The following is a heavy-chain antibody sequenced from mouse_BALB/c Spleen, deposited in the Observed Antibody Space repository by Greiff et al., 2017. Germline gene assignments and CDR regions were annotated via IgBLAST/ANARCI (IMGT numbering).Heavy chain of an antibody. CDR3: ARMHYYAMDY. CDR2: ISYSGST. J-gene: IGHJ4*01. CDR1: GDSITSGY. V-gene: IGHV3-8*02. Sequence: EVQLVESGASLVKPSQSLSLSCSVTGDSITSGYWNWIRKCPGNKLEYMGYISYSGSTYYNPSLKSRISITRDTSKNQYYLQLNSVTTEDTATYYGARMHYYAMDYWGQGTSVTVSS.